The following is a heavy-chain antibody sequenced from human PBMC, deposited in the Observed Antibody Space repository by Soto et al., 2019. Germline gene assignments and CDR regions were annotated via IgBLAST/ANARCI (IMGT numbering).Heavy chain of an antibody. Sequence: ASVKVSCKASGYTFTSYGISWVRQAPGQGLEWMGWISAYNGNTNYAQKLQGRVTMTTDTSTSTAYMELRSLRSDDTAVYYYARVEATTVVTPEEYFQHWGQGTLVTVSS. D-gene: IGHD4-17*01. CDR2: ISAYNGNT. CDR3: ARVEATTVVTPEEYFQH. J-gene: IGHJ1*01. V-gene: IGHV1-18*01. CDR1: GYTFTSYG.